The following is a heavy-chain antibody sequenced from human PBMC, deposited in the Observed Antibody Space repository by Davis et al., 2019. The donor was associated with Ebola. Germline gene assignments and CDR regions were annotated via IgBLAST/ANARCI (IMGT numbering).Heavy chain of an antibody. CDR2: ISYDGSNK. CDR3: ARGGWGITMIVYFDY. Sequence: SLNISCAASGFTFSSYAMHWVRQAPGKGLEWVAVISYDGSNKYYADSVKGRFTISRDNSKNTLYLQMNSRRAEDTAAYYCARGGWGITMIVYFDYWGQGTLVTVSS. J-gene: IGHJ4*02. D-gene: IGHD3-22*01. CDR1: GFTFSSYA. V-gene: IGHV3-30-3*01.